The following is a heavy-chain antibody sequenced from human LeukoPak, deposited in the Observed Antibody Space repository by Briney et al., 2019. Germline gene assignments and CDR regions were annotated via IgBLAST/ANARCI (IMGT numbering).Heavy chain of an antibody. Sequence: GGSLRLSCAASGFTFKTHAMSWVRQAPGKGLEWVSAISNNGGYTYYADSVQGRFTISRDNSKGTLCLQMNSLRAEDTAVYYCAKQLGYCSDGSCYFPYWGQGTLVTVSS. CDR3: AKQLGYCSDGSCYFPY. CDR2: ISNNGGYT. V-gene: IGHV3-23*01. CDR1: GFTFKTHA. J-gene: IGHJ4*02. D-gene: IGHD2-15*01.